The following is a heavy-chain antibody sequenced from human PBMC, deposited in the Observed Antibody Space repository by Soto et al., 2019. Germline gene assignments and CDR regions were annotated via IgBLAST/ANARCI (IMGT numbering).Heavy chain of an antibody. CDR2: IYYSGST. D-gene: IGHD3-3*01. CDR3: ARHIYDFWSGYFYYYYYGMDV. V-gene: IGHV4-30-4*01. Sequence: QVQLQESGPGLVKPSQTLSLTCTVSGGSISSGDYYWSWIRQPPAKGLEWIGYIYYSGSTYYNPSLKSRVTISVDTSKNQFSLKLSSVTAADTAVYYCARHIYDFWSGYFYYYYYGMDVWGQGTTVTVSS. CDR1: GGSISSGDYY. J-gene: IGHJ6*02.